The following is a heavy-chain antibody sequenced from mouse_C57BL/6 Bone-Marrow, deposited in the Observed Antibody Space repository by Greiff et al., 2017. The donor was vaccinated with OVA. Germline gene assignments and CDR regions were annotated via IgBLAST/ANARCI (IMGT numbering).Heavy chain of an antibody. CDR3: TKGYGSSPYWYFDV. CDR2: IRNKANNHAT. D-gene: IGHD1-1*01. CDR1: GFTFSDAW. V-gene: IGHV6-6*01. J-gene: IGHJ1*03. Sequence: EVKVEESGGGLVQPGGSMKLSCAASGFTFSDAWMDWVRQSPEKGLEWVAEIRNKANNHATYYAESVKGRFTISRDDSKSSVYLQMNSLRAEDTGIYYCTKGYGSSPYWYFDVWGTGTTVTVSS.